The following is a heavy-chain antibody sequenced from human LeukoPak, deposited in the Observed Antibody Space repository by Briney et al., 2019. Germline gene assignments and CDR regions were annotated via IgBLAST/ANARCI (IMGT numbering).Heavy chain of an antibody. CDR2: IKQDGSEK. Sequence: GGSLRLSCAASGFTFSSYWMSWVRQAPGKGLEWVANIKQDGSEKYYVDSVKGRFTISRDNAKNSLYLQMNSLRAEDTAVYYCRGQQWLVQGSERIRPFDYRGQGTLVTVS. J-gene: IGHJ4*02. V-gene: IGHV3-7*01. CDR1: GFTFSSYW. D-gene: IGHD6-19*01. CDR3: RGQQWLVQGSERIRPFDY.